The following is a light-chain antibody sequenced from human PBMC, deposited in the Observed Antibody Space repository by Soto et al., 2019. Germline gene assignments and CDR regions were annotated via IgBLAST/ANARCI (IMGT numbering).Light chain of an antibody. V-gene: IGKV1-39*01. J-gene: IGKJ2*01. CDR3: QQSYTIPYT. CDR1: QSITSY. CDR2: AAS. Sequence: DIQMTQSPSALSASVEDRVTITCRASQSITSYINWYQHKPGMAPKLLIYAASKLQIGVPSRFSASGLGTDFTVTIGGLYAEDSAIYYCQQSYTIPYTFGQGNKVEI.